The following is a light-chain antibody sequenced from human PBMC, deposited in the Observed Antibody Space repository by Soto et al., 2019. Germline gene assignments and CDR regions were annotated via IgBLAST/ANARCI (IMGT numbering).Light chain of an antibody. Sequence: EIVLTQSPGTLSLSPGERATLSCRASQSVSSSYLAWYQQKPGQAPRLLIYGASSRATDIPDRFSGSGSGTDFTLTISRLEPEDFAVDYCQQYGSSPLTFGQGTKVEIK. CDR3: QQYGSSPLT. CDR1: QSVSSSY. V-gene: IGKV3-20*01. CDR2: GAS. J-gene: IGKJ1*01.